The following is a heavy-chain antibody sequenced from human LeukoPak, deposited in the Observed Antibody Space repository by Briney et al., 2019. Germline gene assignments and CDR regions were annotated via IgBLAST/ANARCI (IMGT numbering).Heavy chain of an antibody. Sequence: SETLSHTCAVYGGSFSGYYWSWIRQPPGKGLEWIGEINHSGSTNYNPSLKSRVTISVDTSKNQFSLKLSSVTAADTAVYYCARGGIFGSSGWYGSSYYFDYWGQGTLVTVSS. CDR3: ARGGIFGSSGWYGSSYYFDY. V-gene: IGHV4-34*01. D-gene: IGHD6-19*01. J-gene: IGHJ4*02. CDR2: INHSGST. CDR1: GGSFSGYY.